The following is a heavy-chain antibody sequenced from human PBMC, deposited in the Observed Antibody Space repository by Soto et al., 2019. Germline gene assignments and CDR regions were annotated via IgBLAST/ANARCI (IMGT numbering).Heavy chain of an antibody. CDR3: ARDLTTVTTWAFDI. D-gene: IGHD4-17*01. CDR2: IYSGGST. V-gene: IGHV3-66*01. CDR1: GFTVSSNY. J-gene: IGHJ3*02. Sequence: GGSLRLSCAASGFTVSSNYMSWVRQAPGKGLEWVSVIYSGGSTYYADSVKGRFTISRDNSKNTLYLQMNSLGAEDTAVYYCARDLTTVTTWAFDIWGQGTMVTVSS.